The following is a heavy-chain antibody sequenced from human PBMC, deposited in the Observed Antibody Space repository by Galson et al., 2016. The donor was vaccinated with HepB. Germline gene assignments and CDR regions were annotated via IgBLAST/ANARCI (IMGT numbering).Heavy chain of an antibody. CDR3: AHSSRITFFGLTYYFDI. D-gene: IGHD3-3*01. J-gene: IGHJ4*02. CDR2: VYWDDAN. Sequence: PALVTPTQTLTLTCTFSGFSVPSSGEGVGWIRKPPGQALEWLAHVYWDDANRFSPSLQSRLAITKDTSKNQVVLTMTNMDPVDTATYYCAHSSRITFFGLTYYFDIWGPGTLVTVSS. CDR1: GFSVPSSGEG. V-gene: IGHV2-5*02.